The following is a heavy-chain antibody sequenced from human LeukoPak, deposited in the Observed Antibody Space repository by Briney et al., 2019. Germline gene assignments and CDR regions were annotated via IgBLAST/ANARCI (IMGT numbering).Heavy chain of an antibody. CDR3: ARRVFSSGNAYFDL. CDR1: GDSISTYY. D-gene: IGHD3-10*01. CDR2: IYYSGST. V-gene: IGHV4-59*08. Sequence: ASETLSLTCTVSGDSISTYYWSWIRQPPGKGLEWIAYIYYSGSTNYNPSLESRVTISLDTSKNQFSLKLSSVTAADTAVYYCARRVFSSGNAYFDLWGRGTLVTVSS. J-gene: IGHJ2*01.